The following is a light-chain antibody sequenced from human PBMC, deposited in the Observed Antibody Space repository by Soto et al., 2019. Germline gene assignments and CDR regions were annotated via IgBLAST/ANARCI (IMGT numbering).Light chain of an antibody. Sequence: DIQMTQSPSTLSASVGDRVTITCRASQSISSWLAWYQQKPGKAPKLLIYDASSLESGVPSRFSGSGSGTEFTLTISSLQPDDCATYYCQQYNSYPPWTFGQGTKVEIK. CDR2: DAS. CDR1: QSISSW. CDR3: QQYNSYPPWT. J-gene: IGKJ1*01. V-gene: IGKV1-5*01.